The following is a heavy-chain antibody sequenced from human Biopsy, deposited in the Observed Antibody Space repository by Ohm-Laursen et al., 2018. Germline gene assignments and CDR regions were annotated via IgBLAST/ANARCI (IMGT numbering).Heavy chain of an antibody. D-gene: IGHD2-8*01. CDR3: ARDPLNGHKHFDY. V-gene: IGHV1-2*02. CDR1: SYTFTDYN. Sequence: GASVKVSCKASSYTFTDYNIHWMRQAPGQGLEWLGYINCKTGATNYAQKFQGTVTMTRDTSKSTAYLALGSLRSADTAIYYCARDPLNGHKHFDYWGQGSLVTVSS. CDR2: INCKTGAT. J-gene: IGHJ4*02.